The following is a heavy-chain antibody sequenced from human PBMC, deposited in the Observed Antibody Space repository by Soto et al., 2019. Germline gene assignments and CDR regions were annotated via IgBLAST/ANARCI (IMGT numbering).Heavy chain of an antibody. D-gene: IGHD4-4*01. CDR1: GYTFTSYS. Sequence: QVQLVQSGAEVKKPGASVKVSCKASGYTFTSYSISWVRQAPGQGLEWMGWISVYNGNTKYAQKFQGRVTMTTDTSTSTVYMELRSLTSDDTAVSFCASYGVAVTTGISGYWVQGTLVTVSS. V-gene: IGHV1-18*01. CDR3: ASYGVAVTTGISGY. J-gene: IGHJ4*02. CDR2: ISVYNGNT.